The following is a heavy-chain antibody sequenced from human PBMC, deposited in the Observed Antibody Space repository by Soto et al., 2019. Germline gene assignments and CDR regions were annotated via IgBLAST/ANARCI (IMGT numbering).Heavy chain of an antibody. CDR2: IFPGYSNT. CDR3: AKRKNKVGAPFDS. D-gene: IGHD1-26*01. Sequence: GESLKISSKDFGDSFTTFWIAWVREMPGKGVEWIGTIFPGYSNTRYSPSLEGQVAFSVDKSVSTAYLQWSSLKAYDTAMYYCAKRKNKVGAPFDSWGQGTLVTVSS. V-gene: IGHV5-51*01. CDR1: GDSFTTFW. J-gene: IGHJ4*02.